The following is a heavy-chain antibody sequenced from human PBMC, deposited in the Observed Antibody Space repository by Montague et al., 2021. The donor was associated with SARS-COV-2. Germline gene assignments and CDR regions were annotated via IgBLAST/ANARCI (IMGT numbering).Heavy chain of an antibody. V-gene: IGHV3-21*01. CDR2: ISSSSSYI. CDR3: ARDPHYDILTGYYSY. D-gene: IGHD3-9*01. CDR1: GFTFSSYS. J-gene: IGHJ4*02. Sequence: SLRRSCAASGFTFSSYSMNWVRQAPGKGLEWVSSISSSSSYIYYADSVKGRFTISRDNAKNSLYLQMNSLRAEDTAVYYCARDPHYDILTGYYSYWGQGTLVTVSS.